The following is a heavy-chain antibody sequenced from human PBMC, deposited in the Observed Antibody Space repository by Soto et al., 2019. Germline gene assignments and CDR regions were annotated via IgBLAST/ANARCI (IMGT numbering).Heavy chain of an antibody. CDR1: GFTFSGSA. CDR2: IRSKANSYAT. V-gene: IGHV3-73*01. D-gene: IGHD6-13*01. CDR3: TRHDLSSSWYY. J-gene: IGHJ4*02. Sequence: GGSLRLSCAASGFTFSGSAMHWVRQTSGKGLEWVGRIRSKANSYATAYAASVKGRFTISRDDSKNTAYLQMNSLKTEDTAVYYCTRHDLSSSWYYWGQGTLVTVSS.